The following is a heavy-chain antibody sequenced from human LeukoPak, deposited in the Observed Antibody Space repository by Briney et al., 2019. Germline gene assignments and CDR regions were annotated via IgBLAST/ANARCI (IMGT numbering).Heavy chain of an antibody. V-gene: IGHV1-2*02. CDR1: GYPFTGYY. Sequence: ASVKVSFKASGYPFTGYYLHWVRQAPGQGLEWMGWINPNSGFTNYEQKFQGRVTMTRDTSISTAYMELSRLRSDDTAVYYCARLADCSSSSCRSFDYWGQGTLVTVSS. J-gene: IGHJ4*02. CDR3: ARLADCSSSSCRSFDY. CDR2: INPNSGFT. D-gene: IGHD2-2*01.